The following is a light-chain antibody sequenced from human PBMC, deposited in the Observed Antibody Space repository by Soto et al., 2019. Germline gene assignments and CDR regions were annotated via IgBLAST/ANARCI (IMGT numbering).Light chain of an antibody. CDR1: QSINTW. Sequence: DIQMTQSPSTLSASIGDRIIITCRASQSINTWLAWYQQKPGEAPKLLIYDGSTLARGVPSRFSGSGSETEFPLTLSRLQPDDFATFYCQKYQTYSRTFGQGTKVEV. CDR3: QKYQTYSRT. CDR2: DGS. V-gene: IGKV1-5*03. J-gene: IGKJ1*01.